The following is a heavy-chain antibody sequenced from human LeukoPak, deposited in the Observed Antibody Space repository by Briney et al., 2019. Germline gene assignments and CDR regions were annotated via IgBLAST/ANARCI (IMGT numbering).Heavy chain of an antibody. V-gene: IGHV5-51*01. CDR1: GYSFTSYW. CDR2: IYPGDSDT. Sequence: GESLKISCQGSGYSFTSYWSGWVRQMPGKGLEWMGIIYPGDSDTSYRPSFQGQVTISADKSISTAYLQWSSLTASDTAMYYSAVGGITMIGEFDYWGRGTLVTVSS. CDR3: AVGGITMIGEFDY. D-gene: IGHD3-22*01. J-gene: IGHJ4*02.